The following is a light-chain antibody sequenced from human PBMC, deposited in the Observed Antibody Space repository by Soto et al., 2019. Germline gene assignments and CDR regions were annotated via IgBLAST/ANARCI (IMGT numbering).Light chain of an antibody. J-gene: IGKJ3*01. CDR2: GAT. Sequence: EIVLTQSPGTLSLSPGERATLSCRASQSVSINYLAWYQQKTGQATRLLIYGATNRATGMPDGFSGSVSGADFTLISSRLEPEDFAVYYCQQYGRSPIFTFGRGTKVDI. CDR1: QSVSINY. CDR3: QQYGRSPIFT. V-gene: IGKV3-20*01.